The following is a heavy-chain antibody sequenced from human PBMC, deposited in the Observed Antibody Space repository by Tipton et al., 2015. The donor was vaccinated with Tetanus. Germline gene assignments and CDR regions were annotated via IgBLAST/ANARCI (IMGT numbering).Heavy chain of an antibody. D-gene: IGHD6-6*01. CDR2: IYNSGST. Sequence: TLSLTCTVSGGSISSGGYYWSWIRQHPGKGLEWIGDIYNSGSTYYNPSLKSRVTILVDTTKNQFSRKLKSVTVADTAVYYCARDQARGARGWNYFDSWGQGSLVTVSS. V-gene: IGHV4-31*03. CDR1: GGSISSGGYY. J-gene: IGHJ4*02. CDR3: ARDQARGARGWNYFDS.